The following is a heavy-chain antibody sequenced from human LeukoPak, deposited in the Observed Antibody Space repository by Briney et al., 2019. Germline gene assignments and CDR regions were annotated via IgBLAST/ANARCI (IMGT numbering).Heavy chain of an antibody. CDR1: GGTFSSYA. D-gene: IGHD2-8*01. J-gene: IGHJ4*02. V-gene: IGHV1-69*13. CDR2: IIPIFGTA. CDR3: ARDSLYCTNGVCSFFDY. Sequence: SVKVSCKASGGTFSSYAISWVRQAPGQGLEWMGGIIPIFGTANYAQKFQGRVTITADESTSTAHMELSSLRSEDTAVYYCARDSLYCTNGVCSFFDYWGQGTLVTVSS.